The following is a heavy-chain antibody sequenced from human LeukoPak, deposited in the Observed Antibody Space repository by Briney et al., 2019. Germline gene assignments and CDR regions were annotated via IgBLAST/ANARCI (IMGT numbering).Heavy chain of an antibody. D-gene: IGHD2-15*01. CDR3: TTPGRSGGSCCDAFDA. CDR2: IKSKTDGGAT. CDR1: GFTFTNAW. Sequence: GGSLRLSCAASGFTFTNAWMTWVRQAPGKGLEWLGRIKSKTDGGATDYGALVKGRFTISRDDSKNTLHLQMNSLKTEDTAVYYCTTPGRSGGSCCDAFDAWGQGTMVTVSS. V-gene: IGHV3-15*01. J-gene: IGHJ3*01.